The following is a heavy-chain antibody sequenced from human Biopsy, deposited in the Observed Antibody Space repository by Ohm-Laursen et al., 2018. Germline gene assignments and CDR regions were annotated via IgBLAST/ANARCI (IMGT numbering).Heavy chain of an antibody. CDR1: GFTFSDYT. Sequence: SLRLSCTASGFTFSDYTMNWVRQAPGKGLEWVSTISGSGSNTYYADYVRGRFTVSRDGSKSTLYLQMSSLSVEDTAFYYCAKGEYYTTSSCYMDLGYWGQGTLVTVSS. J-gene: IGHJ4*02. CDR2: ISGSGSNT. V-gene: IGHV3-23*01. D-gene: IGHD2-2*02. CDR3: AKGEYYTTSSCYMDLGY.